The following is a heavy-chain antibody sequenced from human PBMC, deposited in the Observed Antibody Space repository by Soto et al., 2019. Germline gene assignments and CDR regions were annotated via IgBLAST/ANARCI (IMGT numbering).Heavy chain of an antibody. Sequence: EVQLVESGGDLVQPGGSLRLSCAASGFTFSSYWMHWVRQAPGKELVWVSRIKGDGSSTKSADSLQGRFTISRDNAKSTLYLQINSLRAEDTAVYYCARGKTNVYALDVWGQGTAVTVSS. V-gene: IGHV3-74*01. CDR3: ARGKTNVYALDV. CDR2: IKGDGSST. CDR1: GFTFSSYW. J-gene: IGHJ6*02.